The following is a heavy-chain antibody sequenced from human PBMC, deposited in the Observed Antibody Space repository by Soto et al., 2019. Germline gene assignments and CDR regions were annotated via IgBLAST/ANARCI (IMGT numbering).Heavy chain of an antibody. CDR3: ARSRRYYDSSGYYPPPLLDAFII. J-gene: IGHJ3*02. D-gene: IGHD3-22*01. CDR2: ISAYNGNT. V-gene: IGHV1-18*01. Sequence: GXSVKVSTKATGYTFTSYGRRGVRQAPGQGLEWMGWISAYNGNTNYAQKLQGRVTMTTDTSTSTAYMELRSLRSDDTAVYYCARSRRYYDSSGYYPPPLLDAFIIWGQGTMV. CDR1: GYTFTSYG.